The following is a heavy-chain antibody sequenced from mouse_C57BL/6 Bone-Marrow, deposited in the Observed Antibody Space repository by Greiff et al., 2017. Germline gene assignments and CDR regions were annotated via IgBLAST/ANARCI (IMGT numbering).Heavy chain of an antibody. CDR2: IYPGSGST. J-gene: IGHJ2*01. CDR1: GYTFTSYW. Sequence: QVHVKQSGAELVKPGASVKMSCKASGYTFTSYWITWVKQRPGQGLEWIGDIYPGSGSTNYNEKFKSKATLTVDTSSSTAYMQLSSLTSEDSAVYYCARPYYYGSSYGYWGQGTTLTVSS. CDR3: ARPYYYGSSYGY. D-gene: IGHD1-1*01. V-gene: IGHV1-55*01.